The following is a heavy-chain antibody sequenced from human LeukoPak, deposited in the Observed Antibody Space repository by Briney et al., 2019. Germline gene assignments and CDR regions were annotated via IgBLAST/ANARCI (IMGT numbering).Heavy chain of an antibody. J-gene: IGHJ6*04. V-gene: IGHV4-61*02. CDR3: AREIGVFSYGSGSYYTRPDV. CDR2: IYTSGST. CDR1: GGSISSGSYY. D-gene: IGHD3-10*01. Sequence: PSQTLSLTCTVSGGSISSGSYYWSWIRQPAGKGLEWIGRIYTSGSTNYNPSLKSRVTISVDTSKNQFSLKLSSVTAADTAMYYCAREIGVFSYGSGSYYTRPDVRGKGTTVTVSS.